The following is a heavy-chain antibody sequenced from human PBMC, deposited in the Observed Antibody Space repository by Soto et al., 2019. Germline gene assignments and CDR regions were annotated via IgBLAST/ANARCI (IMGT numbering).Heavy chain of an antibody. Sequence: GGSLRLSCEASGFTFTSNALSWVRQAPWKGLEWDSSISGTGSRTYYADSVQGRFNISRDNSKNTVSLQMNNLRAEDTGLYYWTKDTGYISMDAWGQGTTVTVSS. D-gene: IGHD6-25*01. J-gene: IGHJ6*02. CDR3: TKDTGYISMDA. CDR2: ISGTGSRT. CDR1: GFTFTSNA. V-gene: IGHV3-23*01.